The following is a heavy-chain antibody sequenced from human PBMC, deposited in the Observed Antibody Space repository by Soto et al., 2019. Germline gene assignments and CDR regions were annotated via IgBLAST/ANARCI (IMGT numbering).Heavy chain of an antibody. J-gene: IGHJ6*02. CDR2: IYYSGST. D-gene: IGHD3-10*01. V-gene: IGHV4-31*03. Sequence: QVQLQESGPGLVKPSQTLSLTCTVSGGSMSSGSYYWSWIRQLPGKGLEWIGYIYYSGSTYYNPSLKSRVTISVDTSKNQFSLKLNSVTAADTAVYYCATRTDYYYGSGSLGGMDVWGQGTTVTVSS. CDR3: ATRTDYYYGSGSLGGMDV. CDR1: GGSMSSGSYY.